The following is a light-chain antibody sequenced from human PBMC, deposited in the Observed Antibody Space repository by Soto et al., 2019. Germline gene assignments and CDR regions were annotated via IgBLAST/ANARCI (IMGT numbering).Light chain of an antibody. J-gene: IGKJ4*01. CDR3: QQYNNWPLT. CDR2: AAS. Sequence: EIVMTQSPATLSVSPGERATVSCRASQSVSNTLAWCQQKPGQPPRLLMYAASTRVAGIPARFSGSGSGTEFTLTISSLQSEDFAVYYCQQYNNWPLTFGGGTKVEIK. V-gene: IGKV3-15*01. CDR1: QSVSNT.